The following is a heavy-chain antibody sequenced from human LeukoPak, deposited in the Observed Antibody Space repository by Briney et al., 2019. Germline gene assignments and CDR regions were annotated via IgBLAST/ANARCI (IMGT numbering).Heavy chain of an antibody. CDR1: GFTFSSYS. V-gene: IGHV3-48*02. CDR2: ISGSGFTI. J-gene: IGHJ5*02. D-gene: IGHD2-8*02. CDR3: ARKVLPDNWFDP. Sequence: GGSRRLSCAASGFTFSSYSMNWVRQAPGKGLEWVSYISGSGFTIYYADSVKGRFTIARDTAKNSLYLQMNSLRDEDTAVYYCARKVLPDNWFDPWGQGTLVTVSS.